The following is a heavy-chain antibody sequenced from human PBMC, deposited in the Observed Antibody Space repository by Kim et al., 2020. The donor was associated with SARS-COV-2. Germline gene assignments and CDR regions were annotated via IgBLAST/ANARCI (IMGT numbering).Heavy chain of an antibody. CDR1: GGSISSSSYY. CDR2: IYYSGST. Sequence: SETLSLTCTVSGGSISSSSYYWGWIRQPPGKGLEWIGSIYYSGSTYYNPSLKSRVTISVDTSKNQFSLKLSSVTAADTAVYYCAREGYWPERVAFDYWGQGTLVTVSS. CDR3: AREGYWPERVAFDY. V-gene: IGHV4-39*07. D-gene: IGHD6-13*01. J-gene: IGHJ4*02.